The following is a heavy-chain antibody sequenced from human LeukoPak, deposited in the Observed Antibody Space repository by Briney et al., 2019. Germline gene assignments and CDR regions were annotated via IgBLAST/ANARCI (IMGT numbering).Heavy chain of an antibody. CDR2: ISYDGSNK. J-gene: IGHJ6*02. D-gene: IGHD1-7*01. CDR1: GFTFSSYG. CDR3: ASSETGTTGGYYGMDV. Sequence: GGSLRLSCAASGFTFSSYGMHWVRQAPGKGLEWVAVISYDGSNKYYADSVKGRFTISRDNSKNTLYLQMSSLRAEDTAVYYCASSETGTTGGYYGMDVWGRGTTVTVSS. V-gene: IGHV3-30*19.